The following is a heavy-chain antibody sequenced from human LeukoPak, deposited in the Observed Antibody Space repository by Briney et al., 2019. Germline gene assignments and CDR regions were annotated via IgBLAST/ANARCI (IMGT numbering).Heavy chain of an antibody. J-gene: IGHJ4*02. Sequence: ASVKVSCKASGYTFTGYYMHWVRQAPGQGLEWMGWINPNSGGTNYAQKFQGGVTMTRDTSISTAYMELSRLRSDDTAVYYCARGAGVVVPAAMVVGYWGQGTLVTVSS. CDR2: INPNSGGT. CDR3: ARGAGVVVPAAMVVGY. D-gene: IGHD2-2*01. CDR1: GYTFTGYY. V-gene: IGHV1-2*02.